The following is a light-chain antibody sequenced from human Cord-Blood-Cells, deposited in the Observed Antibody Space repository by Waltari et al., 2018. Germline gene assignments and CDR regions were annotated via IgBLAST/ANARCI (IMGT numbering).Light chain of an antibody. V-gene: IGLV2-23*01. Sequence: QSALTQPASVSGSPGQSITISCTGTSSDVGSYNLVSWYQQHPGKAPKLMIDEGSKRPSGVSNSFSGSTSGNTASLTISGLQAEDEADYYCCSYAGSSTWVFGGGTKLTVL. CDR1: SSDVGSYNL. J-gene: IGLJ3*02. CDR3: CSYAGSSTWV. CDR2: EGS.